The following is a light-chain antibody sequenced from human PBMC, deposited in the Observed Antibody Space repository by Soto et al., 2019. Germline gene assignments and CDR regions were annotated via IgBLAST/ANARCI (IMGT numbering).Light chain of an antibody. J-gene: IGLJ1*01. CDR3: CSYAGTYTLHV. Sequence: QPVLTQPRSVSGSPGQSVTISCTGTSSDVGGYDYVSWYQQHPGKAPKLMIYDVTKRPSGVPDRFSGSRSGNTASLTISGLHADDDADYYCCSYAGTYTLHVFVTGTKLTVL. CDR1: SSDVGGYDY. CDR2: DVT. V-gene: IGLV2-11*01.